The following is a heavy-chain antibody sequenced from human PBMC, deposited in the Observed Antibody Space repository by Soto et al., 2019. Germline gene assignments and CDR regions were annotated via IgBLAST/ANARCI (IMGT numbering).Heavy chain of an antibody. J-gene: IGHJ5*02. CDR1: GGTFSSYA. D-gene: IGHD2-8*01. V-gene: IGHV1-69*13. Sequence: SVEVCCEASGGTFSSYAISWVRQAPGQGLEWMGGIIPIFGTANYAEKFQGRVTITAEEYTSTAYMELSSLRSEDTAVYYCARNRYCTNGVCYTNNWFDPWGQGTLVTVSS. CDR3: ARNRYCTNGVCYTNNWFDP. CDR2: IIPIFGTA.